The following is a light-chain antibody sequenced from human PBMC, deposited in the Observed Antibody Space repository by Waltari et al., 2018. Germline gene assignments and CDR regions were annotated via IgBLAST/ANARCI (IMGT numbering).Light chain of an antibody. CDR3: QQYNSYSPWT. CDR2: DAS. V-gene: IGKV1-5*01. J-gene: IGKJ1*01. CDR1: QTISRW. Sequence: DILMTQSPSTLSASVGDRVTITCRASQTISRWLAWYQQKPGKAANLLIFDASSLASGVPSRFSGSGSGTEFTLTISSLQPDDFATYYCQQYNSYSPWTFGPGTKVEIK.